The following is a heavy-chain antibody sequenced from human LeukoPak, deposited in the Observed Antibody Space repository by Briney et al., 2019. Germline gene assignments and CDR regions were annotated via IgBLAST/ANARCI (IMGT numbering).Heavy chain of an antibody. CDR3: ARGPYDSSGAFDI. CDR1: GDSISSGDYY. D-gene: IGHD3-22*01. Sequence: SETLSLTCTVSGDSISSGDYYWSWIRQPAGKGLEWLGRISSSGSTNYNPSLKSRVTISVDTSKNQFSLKLSSVTAADTAVYFCARGPYDSSGAFDIWGQGTMVTVSS. V-gene: IGHV4-61*02. CDR2: ISSSGST. J-gene: IGHJ3*02.